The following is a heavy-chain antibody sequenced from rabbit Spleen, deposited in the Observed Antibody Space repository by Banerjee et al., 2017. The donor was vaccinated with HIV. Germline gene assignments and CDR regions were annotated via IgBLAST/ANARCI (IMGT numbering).Heavy chain of an antibody. CDR3: ARDLAGYVGFGYISYLDL. J-gene: IGHJ3*01. CDR1: GLDFSSSYW. CDR2: IYVGSGGGT. D-gene: IGHD4-2*01. Sequence: QEQLVEYGGDLVQPEGSLTLTCKASGLDFSSSYWICWVRQAPGKGLEWIACIYVGSGGGTKYASWAKGRFTISKTSSTTVTLQMNSLTAADTATYFCARDLAGYVGFGYISYLDLWGQGTLVTVS. V-gene: IGHV1S45*01.